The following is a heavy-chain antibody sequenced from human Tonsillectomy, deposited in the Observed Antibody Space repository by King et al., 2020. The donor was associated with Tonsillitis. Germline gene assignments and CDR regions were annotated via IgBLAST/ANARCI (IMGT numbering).Heavy chain of an antibody. Sequence: QVQLVQSGAEVKKPGASVKVSCTASGYTFTGYYMHWVRQAPGQGLEWMGWINPNSGGTKYAQKFQGRVTMTRDTSISTAYMEVSRLRSDDTAVYYCASASYCSSTSCYGMDVWGQGTTVTVSS. J-gene: IGHJ6*02. CDR2: INPNSGGT. CDR1: GYTFTGYY. CDR3: ASASYCSSTSCYGMDV. D-gene: IGHD2-2*01. V-gene: IGHV1-2*02.